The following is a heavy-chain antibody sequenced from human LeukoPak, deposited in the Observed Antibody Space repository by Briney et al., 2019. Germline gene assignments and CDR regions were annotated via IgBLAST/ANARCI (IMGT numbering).Heavy chain of an antibody. V-gene: IGHV4-61*01. J-gene: IGHJ4*02. CDR3: ARSSGWFHFDY. Sequence: SETLSLTCTVSGGSVSSGSYYWSWIRQPPGKGLEWIGYIYYSGSTNYNPSLKSRVTISVDTSKNQFSLKLSSVTAADTAVYYCARSSGWFHFDYWGPGNPGHRLL. CDR1: GGSVSSGSYY. D-gene: IGHD6-19*01. CDR2: IYYSGST.